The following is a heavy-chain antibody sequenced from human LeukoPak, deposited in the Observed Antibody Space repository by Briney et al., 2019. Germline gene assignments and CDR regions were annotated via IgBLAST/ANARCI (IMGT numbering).Heavy chain of an antibody. Sequence: GGSLRLSCAASGFTFSSYGMHWVRQAPGKGLEWVAVISYDGSNKYYADSVKGRFTISRDNSKNTLYLQMNSLRAEDTAVYYCARDGDYYDSSGYLGYWGQGTLVTVSS. D-gene: IGHD3-22*01. CDR3: ARDGDYYDSSGYLGY. CDR2: ISYDGSNK. J-gene: IGHJ4*02. CDR1: GFTFSSYG. V-gene: IGHV3-30*19.